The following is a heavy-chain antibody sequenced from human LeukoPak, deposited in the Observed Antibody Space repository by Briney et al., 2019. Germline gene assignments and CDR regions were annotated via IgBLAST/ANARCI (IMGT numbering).Heavy chain of an antibody. Sequence: GASVKVSCKASGYIFTSYNIYWVRQAPGQGLEWMGLINPSGGSTNYAQKFQGRVTMTRDTSTSTAYMELSRLRSDDTAVYYCARSVVVGRYCSGGSCYPNNWFDPWGQGTLVTVSS. CDR1: GYIFTSYN. D-gene: IGHD2-15*01. V-gene: IGHV1-46*01. CDR3: ARSVVVGRYCSGGSCYPNNWFDP. J-gene: IGHJ5*02. CDR2: INPSGGST.